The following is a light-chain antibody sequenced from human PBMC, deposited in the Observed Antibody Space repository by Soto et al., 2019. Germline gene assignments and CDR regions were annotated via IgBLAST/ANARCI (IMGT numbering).Light chain of an antibody. CDR2: AAS. J-gene: IGKJ1*01. Sequence: ATLTVSPRERATLSCMASQIVSSYLAWYQQKPGQAPSLLIYAASTLATGAPSRFSGSGSGTDFTLTIISLQSGDFATYYCQQVYRMPLTFGQGTKVDIK. CDR1: QIVSSY. CDR3: QQVYRMPLT. V-gene: IGKV3-15*01.